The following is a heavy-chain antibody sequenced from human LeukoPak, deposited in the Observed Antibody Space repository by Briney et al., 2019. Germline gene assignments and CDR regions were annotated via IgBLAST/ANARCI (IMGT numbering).Heavy chain of an antibody. CDR2: IYYSGST. V-gene: IGHV4-61*08. D-gene: IGHD2-2*01. CDR1: GGSISSGGYY. CDR3: ARGTIGFGSSLFDY. Sequence: SQTLSLTCTVSGGSISSGGYYWNWIRQHPGKGLEWIGYIYYSGSTNYNPSLKSRVTISVDTSKNQFSLKLSSVTAADTAVYYCARGTIGFGSSLFDYWGQGTLVTVSS. J-gene: IGHJ4*02.